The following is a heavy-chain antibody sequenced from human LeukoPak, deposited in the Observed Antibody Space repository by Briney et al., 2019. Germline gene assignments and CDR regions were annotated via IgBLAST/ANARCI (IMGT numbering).Heavy chain of an antibody. CDR3: ARHGGVSRSAGYHGY. D-gene: IGHD3-9*01. Sequence: SETLSLNCAVYGVSFSGYYWSWIRQPPGKGLEWIGEINHSGSTNYNPSLKSRVTISVDTSKNQFSLKLSSVTAADTAVYYCARHGGVSRSAGYHGYWGQGTLVTVSS. CDR2: INHSGST. CDR1: GVSFSGYY. J-gene: IGHJ4*02. V-gene: IGHV4-34*01.